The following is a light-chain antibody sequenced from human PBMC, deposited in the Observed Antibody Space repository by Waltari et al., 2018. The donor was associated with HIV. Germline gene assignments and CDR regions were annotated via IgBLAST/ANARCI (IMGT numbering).Light chain of an antibody. CDR2: TAT. J-gene: IGKJ3*01. V-gene: IGKV1-39*01. CDR3: QQIYTSPT. Sequence: DIQMTQSPSSLSASIGDRVTIACRASQNINTYLNWYQQTPGKAPRALISTATTLHSGVPSRFSGSGSGTDFTLTITDLQPEDFATYFCQQIYTSPTFGPGTTVDLK. CDR1: QNINTY.